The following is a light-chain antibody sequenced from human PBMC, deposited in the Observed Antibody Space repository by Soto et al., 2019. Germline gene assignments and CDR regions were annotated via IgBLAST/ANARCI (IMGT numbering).Light chain of an antibody. J-gene: IGKJ1*01. CDR2: KAS. V-gene: IGKV1-5*03. CDR1: QGIDSS. CDR3: QHYNSYSEA. Sequence: ILLTQSPSSLSASVGGRVTITCRASQGIDSSFAWYQQKPGKAPKLLIYKASTLKSGVPSRFSGSGSGTEFTLTISSLQPDDFATYYCQHYNSYSEAFGQGTKVDIK.